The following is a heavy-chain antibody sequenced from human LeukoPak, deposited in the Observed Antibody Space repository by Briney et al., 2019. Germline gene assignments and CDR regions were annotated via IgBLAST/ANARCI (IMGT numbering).Heavy chain of an antibody. D-gene: IGHD3-9*01. CDR2: IYYSGTT. Sequence: SETLSLACTVSGGSISSSSDYWGWIRQPPGKGLEWIGNIYYSGTTYYNPSLKSRVTISVDTSKNQFSLKLSSVTAADTAVYYCTRIVWYYDILTGLGYYAPFDYWGQGTLVIVSS. J-gene: IGHJ4*02. CDR1: GGSISSSSDY. CDR3: TRIVWYYDILTGLGYYAPFDY. V-gene: IGHV4-39*07.